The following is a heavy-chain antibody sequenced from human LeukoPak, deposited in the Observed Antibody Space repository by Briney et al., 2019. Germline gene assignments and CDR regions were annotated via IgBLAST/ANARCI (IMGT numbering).Heavy chain of an antibody. CDR2: ISSSSSDI. V-gene: IGHV3-21*01. D-gene: IGHD3-22*01. Sequence: GGSLRLSCAASGSTFSSYSMNWVRQAPGKGLEWVSSISSSSSDIYYADSVKGRFTISRDNAKNSLYLQMNSLRAEDTAVYYCARFYDSSGYYFLDYWGQGPLVTVSS. CDR1: GSTFSSYS. CDR3: ARFYDSSGYYFLDY. J-gene: IGHJ4*02.